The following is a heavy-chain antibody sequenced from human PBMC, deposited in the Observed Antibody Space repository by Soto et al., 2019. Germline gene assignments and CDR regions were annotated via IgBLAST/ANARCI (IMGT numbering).Heavy chain of an antibody. CDR1: GDSVSSNSAA. J-gene: IGHJ3*02. CDR3: ARDSQLGILDVGYAFDI. Sequence: KQSQTLSLTCAISGDSVSSNSAAWNWIRQSPSRGLEWLGRTYYRSKWYNDYAVSVKSRITINPDTSKNQFSLQLNSVTPEDTAVYYCARDSQLGILDVGYAFDIWGQGTMVTVSS. CDR2: TYYRSKWYN. D-gene: IGHD7-27*01. V-gene: IGHV6-1*01.